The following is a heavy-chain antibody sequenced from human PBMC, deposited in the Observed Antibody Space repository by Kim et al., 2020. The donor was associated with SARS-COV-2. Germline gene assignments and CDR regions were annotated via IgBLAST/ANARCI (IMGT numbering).Heavy chain of an antibody. CDR1: GGTFSSYA. D-gene: IGHD6-13*01. CDR3: ARDESSSWYNWFDP. J-gene: IGHJ5*02. Sequence: SVKVSCKASGGTFSSYAISWVRQAPGQGLEWMGRIIPMLGKANYAQKFQGRVTITADKSTSTAYMELSSLRSEDTAVYYCARDESSSWYNWFDPWGQGT. V-gene: IGHV1-69*04. CDR2: IIPMLGKA.